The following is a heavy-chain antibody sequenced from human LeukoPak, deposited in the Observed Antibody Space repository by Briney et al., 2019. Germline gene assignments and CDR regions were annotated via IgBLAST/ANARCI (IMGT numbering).Heavy chain of an antibody. J-gene: IGHJ4*02. CDR1: GASISAEY. D-gene: IGHD5-12*01. CDR3: ARRVPSGFVDS. CDR2: IYYSGST. Sequence: KPSETLSLTCAVSGASISAEYWIWIRQPPGKGLEWIGDIYYSGSTNYNPSLKSRVTISVDASKNQFSLLRRCASAADTAMYYCARRVPSGFVDSWGQGTLVTVSS. V-gene: IGHV4-59*08.